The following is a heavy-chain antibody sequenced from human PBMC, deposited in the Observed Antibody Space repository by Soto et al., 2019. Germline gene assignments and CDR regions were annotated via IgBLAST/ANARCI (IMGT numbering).Heavy chain of an antibody. V-gene: IGHV4-59*01. CDR2: IYYSGST. D-gene: IGHD4-17*01. CDR1: GGSISSYY. Sequence: QVQLQESGPGLVKPSETLSLTCTVSGGSISSYYWSWIRQPPGKGLEWIGYIYYSGSTNYNPSLRSLVTLSVDTSKNQFSLKLSSVTAADTAVYYGARRAVTRSSYWYFDLWGRGTLVTVSS. CDR3: ARRAVTRSSYWYFDL. J-gene: IGHJ2*01.